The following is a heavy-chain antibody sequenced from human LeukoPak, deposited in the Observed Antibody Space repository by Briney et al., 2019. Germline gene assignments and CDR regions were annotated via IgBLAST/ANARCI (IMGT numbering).Heavy chain of an antibody. D-gene: IGHD3-10*01. CDR2: IKQDGSEK. CDR1: GFTFSSYW. J-gene: IGHJ6*02. CDR3: ARDQRVERFGELLRGRGYGMDV. V-gene: IGHV3-7*01. Sequence: GGSLRLSCAASGFTFSSYWMSWVRQAPGKGLEWVANIKQDGSEKYYVDSVKGQFTISRDNAKNSLYPQMNSLRAEDTAVYYCARDQRVERFGELLRGRGYGMDVWGQGTTVTVSS.